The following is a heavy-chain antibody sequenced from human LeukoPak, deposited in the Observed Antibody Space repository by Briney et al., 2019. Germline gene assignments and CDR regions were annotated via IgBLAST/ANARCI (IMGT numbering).Heavy chain of an antibody. D-gene: IGHD2-2*02. V-gene: IGHV1-18*01. CDR1: GYTFTSYG. CDR2: ISAYNGNT. CDR3: ARDCSSTSCYTRYFDL. J-gene: IGHJ2*01. Sequence: ASVKVSSKASGYTFTSYGISWVRQAPGQGLEWMGWISAYNGNTNYAQKLQGRVTMTTDTSTSTAYMELRSLRSDDTAVYYCARDCSSTSCYTRYFDLWGRGTLVTVSS.